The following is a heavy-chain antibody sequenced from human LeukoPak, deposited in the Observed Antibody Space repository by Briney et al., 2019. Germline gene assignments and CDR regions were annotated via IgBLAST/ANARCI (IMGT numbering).Heavy chain of an antibody. CDR3: TIQCSGSSCRLPDV. CDR2: ISESGANT. CDR1: GFTFSSYA. D-gene: IGHD2-15*01. J-gene: IGHJ6*02. Sequence: PGGSLRLSCAASGFTFSSYALSWFRQAPGKGLDGVSTISESGANTHYAASVKGRFTISRDDSKNTLYVQMNSLRVEDTAIYYCTIQCSGSSCRLPDVWGQGTTVTVSS. V-gene: IGHV3-23*01.